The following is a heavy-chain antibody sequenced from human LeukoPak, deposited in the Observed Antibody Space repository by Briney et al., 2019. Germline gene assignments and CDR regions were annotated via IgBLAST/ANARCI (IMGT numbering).Heavy chain of an antibody. V-gene: IGHV4-31*03. D-gene: IGHD6-13*01. Sequence: SQTLSLTCTVSGGSISSGGYYWSWIRQHPGKGLEWIGYIYYSGSTYYNPSLKSRVTISVDTSKNQFSLKLSSVTAADTAVYYCARRSTKRIAAAGGSFDYWGQGTLVTVSS. CDR2: IYYSGST. CDR1: GGSISSGGYY. CDR3: ARRSTKRIAAAGGSFDY. J-gene: IGHJ4*02.